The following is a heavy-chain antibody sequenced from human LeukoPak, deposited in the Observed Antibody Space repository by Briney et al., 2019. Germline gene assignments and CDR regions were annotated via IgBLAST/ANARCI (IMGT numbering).Heavy chain of an antibody. Sequence: GGSLRLSCAASGFTFSSYGMSWVRQTPGKGLEWVSGISGSGTNTNYADSVKGRFTISRDNSKNTVYLQMKSLRAEDTAVYYCAKSSRPVTAMAFFDYWGQGTLVTVSS. CDR2: ISGSGTNT. J-gene: IGHJ4*02. CDR1: GFTFSSYG. CDR3: AKSSRPVTAMAFFDY. V-gene: IGHV3-23*01. D-gene: IGHD5-18*01.